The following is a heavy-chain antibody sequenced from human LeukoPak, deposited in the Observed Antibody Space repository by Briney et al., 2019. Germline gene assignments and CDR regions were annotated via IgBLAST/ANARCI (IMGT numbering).Heavy chain of an antibody. D-gene: IGHD2-15*01. V-gene: IGHV3-21*01. CDR1: GFTFSSYS. Sequence: GGSLRLSCAASGFTFSSYSMNWVRQAPGKGLEWVSSISSSSSYIYYADSVKGRFTISRDNAKNSLYLQMNSLRAEDTAVYYCARDTHCSGGSCYEYAFDIWGQGTMVTVSS. CDR2: ISSSSSYI. CDR3: ARDTHCSGGSCYEYAFDI. J-gene: IGHJ3*02.